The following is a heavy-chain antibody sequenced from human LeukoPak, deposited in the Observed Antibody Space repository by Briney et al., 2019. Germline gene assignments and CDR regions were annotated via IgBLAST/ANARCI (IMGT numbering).Heavy chain of an antibody. V-gene: IGHV4-59*01. Sequence: PSETLSLTCTLSGGSISNDYWSWIRQPPGKGLEWIGYIYYSGSTNYNPSLKSRVTISVDTSKNQFSLKLSSVTAADTAVYYCAKGNRGYSYGPQANAFDIWGQGTMVTVSS. CDR3: AKGNRGYSYGPQANAFDI. D-gene: IGHD5-18*01. CDR1: GGSISNDY. J-gene: IGHJ3*02. CDR2: IYYSGST.